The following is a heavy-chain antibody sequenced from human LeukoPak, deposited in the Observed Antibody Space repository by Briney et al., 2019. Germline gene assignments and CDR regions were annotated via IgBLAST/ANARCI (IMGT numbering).Heavy chain of an antibody. J-gene: IGHJ5*02. CDR3: ARDLGYSGYDFGWFDP. CDR1: GYSISSGYY. Sequence: TSETLSLTCTVSGYSISSGYYWGWIRQPPGKGLEWIGSIYHSGSTYYNPSLKSRVTISVDTSKNQFSLKLSSVTAADTAVYYCARDLGYSGYDFGWFDPWGQGTLVTVSS. D-gene: IGHD5-12*01. CDR2: IYHSGST. V-gene: IGHV4-38-2*02.